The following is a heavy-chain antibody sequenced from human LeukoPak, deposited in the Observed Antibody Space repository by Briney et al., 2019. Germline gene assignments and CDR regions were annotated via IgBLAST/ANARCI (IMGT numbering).Heavy chain of an antibody. CDR3: ARDEFVDY. CDR2: ISWNSGSI. V-gene: IGHV3-9*01. D-gene: IGHD3-10*01. J-gene: IGHJ4*02. Sequence: GGSLRLSCAASGFTFDDYAMHWVRQAPGKGLEWVSGISWNSGSIGYADSVKGRFTISRDNAKNSLYLQMNSLRAEDAAVYYCARDEFVDYWGQGTLVTVSS. CDR1: GFTFDDYA.